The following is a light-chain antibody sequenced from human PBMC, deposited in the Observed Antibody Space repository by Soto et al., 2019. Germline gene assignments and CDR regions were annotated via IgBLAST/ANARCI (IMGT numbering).Light chain of an antibody. CDR2: AAA. J-gene: IGKJ1*01. V-gene: IGKV3-20*01. Sequence: EIELTQSPGTLSLSPGERATLSCRASQSISSSFLAWYHQKPGQAPRLLIYAAASRATGIPDRFSGGGSGTDFTLTISRLEPEDFAVYYCQQYGYSSWTFGQGTKVDIK. CDR1: QSISSSF. CDR3: QQYGYSSWT.